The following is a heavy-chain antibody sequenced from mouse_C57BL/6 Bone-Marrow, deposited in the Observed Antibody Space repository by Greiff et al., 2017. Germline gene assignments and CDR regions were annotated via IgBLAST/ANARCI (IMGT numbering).Heavy chain of an antibody. D-gene: IGHD1-1*01. V-gene: IGHV5-9-1*02. CDR1: GFTFSSYA. CDR3: TRDSLMLLRDWYFDV. CDR2: ISSGGDYI. J-gene: IGHJ1*03. Sequence: EVKLMESGEGLVKPGGSLKLSCAASGFTFSSYAMSWVRQTPEKRLEWVAYISSGGDYIYYADPVKGRFPISSDNARNTLYLQMSSLKSEDTAMYSCTRDSLMLLRDWYFDVWGTGTTVTVSS.